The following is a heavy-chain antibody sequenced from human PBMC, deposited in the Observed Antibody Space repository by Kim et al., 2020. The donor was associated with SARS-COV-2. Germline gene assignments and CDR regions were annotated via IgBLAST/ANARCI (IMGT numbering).Heavy chain of an antibody. CDR2: IRSKANSYAT. V-gene: IGHV3-73*01. Sequence: GGSLRLSCAASGFTFSGSAMHWVRQASGKGLEWVGRIRSKANSYATAYAASVKGRFTISRDDSKNTAYLQMNSLKTEDTAVYYCTRHGIVPDYYYYMDVWGKGTTVTVSS. D-gene: IGHD1-26*01. CDR3: TRHGIVPDYYYYMDV. J-gene: IGHJ6*03. CDR1: GFTFSGSA.